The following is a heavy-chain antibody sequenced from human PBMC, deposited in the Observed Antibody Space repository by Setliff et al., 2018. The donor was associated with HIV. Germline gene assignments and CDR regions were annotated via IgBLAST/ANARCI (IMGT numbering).Heavy chain of an antibody. CDR3: ARIWGIPPLYYFDY. D-gene: IGHD3-16*01. J-gene: IGHJ4*02. CDR2: IHAGNGYT. Sequence: ASVKVSCKASGYTVTSYAMHWVRQAPGQRLEWMGWIHAGNGYTKYSQKFQGRVTFTRDTSASAAYMDLSSLRSEDTAVYYCARIWGIPPLYYFDYWGQGTLVTVSS. V-gene: IGHV1-3*01. CDR1: GYTVTSYA.